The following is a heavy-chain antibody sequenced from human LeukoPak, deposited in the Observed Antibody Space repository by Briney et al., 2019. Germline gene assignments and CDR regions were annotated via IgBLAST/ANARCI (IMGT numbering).Heavy chain of an antibody. V-gene: IGHV3-53*01. CDR2: IYSGGNT. D-gene: IGHD4-17*01. J-gene: IGHJ3*02. CDR1: GFTVSSNY. CDR3: AKVTDYGDAFDI. Sequence: GGSLRLSCAASGFTVSSNYMSWVRQAPGKGLEWVSVIYSGGNTYYADSVKGRFTISRDNSKNTLYLQMNSLRAEDTAVYYCAKVTDYGDAFDIWGQGTMVTVSS.